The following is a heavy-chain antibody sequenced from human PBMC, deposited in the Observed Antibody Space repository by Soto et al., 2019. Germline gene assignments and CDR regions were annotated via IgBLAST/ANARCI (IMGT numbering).Heavy chain of an antibody. V-gene: IGHV1-18*01. J-gene: IGHJ6*03. CDR1: GDGFASYG. CDR2: ISAYNGNT. CDR3: ARDGSAVAGYQYYHSYTAV. D-gene: IGHD6-19*01. Sequence: GASVKVSCKASGDGFASYGISWVRQAHRQGLEWMGWISAYNGNTNYAQKLQGRVTMTTDTSTSTAYMELRSLRSDDTAVYYCARDGSAVAGYQYYHSYTAVWRKRTTVTVSS.